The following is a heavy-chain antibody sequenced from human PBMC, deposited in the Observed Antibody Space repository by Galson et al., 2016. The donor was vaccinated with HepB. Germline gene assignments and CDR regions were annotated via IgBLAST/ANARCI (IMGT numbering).Heavy chain of an antibody. CDR2: IKSKTDGETT. CDR1: GFIFKDAW. CDR3: TTAISHYYERSGPRTSDFDL. Sequence: SLRLSCAASGFIFKDAWMRWVRQVPGKGLEWVGRIKSKTDGETTAYPTPLEGRFTISRDDSKKMLYLQMNSLETEDTAVYYCTTAISHYYERSGPRTSDFDLWGQGTRVTVSS. J-gene: IGHJ4*02. D-gene: IGHD3-22*01. V-gene: IGHV3-15*01.